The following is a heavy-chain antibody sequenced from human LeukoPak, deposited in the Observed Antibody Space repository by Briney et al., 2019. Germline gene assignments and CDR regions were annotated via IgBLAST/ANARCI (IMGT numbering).Heavy chain of an antibody. Sequence: GGSLRISCKGSGYSLTNYWISWVRQMPGKGLEWMGGIDPSDSYTNYSPSFQGHVTISADKSISAAYLHWNSLKASDTAMYYCTRLMRRGGLNHWYSDLSGRGTLVTVSS. V-gene: IGHV5-10-1*01. CDR3: TRLMRRGGLNHWYSDL. CDR1: GYSLTNYW. CDR2: IDPSDSYT. J-gene: IGHJ2*01. D-gene: IGHD3-16*01.